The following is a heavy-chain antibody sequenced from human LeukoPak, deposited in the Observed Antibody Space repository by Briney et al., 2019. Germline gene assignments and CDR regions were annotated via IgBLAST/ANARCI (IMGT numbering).Heavy chain of an antibody. D-gene: IGHD3-22*01. V-gene: IGHV1-46*01. CDR3: ARVVADYYDSSGYYPEFDY. J-gene: IGHJ4*02. Sequence: ASVKVSCKASGYTFTSYYMHWVRQAPGQGLEWMGLINPTGGSTGYAQKFQGRVTMTRDMSTSTDYMELSSLRSDDTAVYYCARVVADYYDSSGYYPEFDYWGQGTLVTVSS. CDR1: GYTFTSYY. CDR2: INPTGGST.